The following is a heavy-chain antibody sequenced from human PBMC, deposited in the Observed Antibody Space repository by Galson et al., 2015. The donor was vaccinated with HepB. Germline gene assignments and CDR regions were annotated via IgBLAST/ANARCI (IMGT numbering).Heavy chain of an antibody. V-gene: IGHV3-48*02. CDR2: ISSSSSTI. CDR3: ARDPAQYYYDSSSDAFDI. D-gene: IGHD3-22*01. CDR1: GFTFSSYS. Sequence: SLRLSCAASGFTFSSYSMNWVRQAPGKGLEWVSYISSSSSTIYYADSAKGRFTISRDNAKNSLYLQMNSLRDEDTAVYYCARDPAQYYYDSSSDAFDIWGQGTMVTVSS. J-gene: IGHJ3*02.